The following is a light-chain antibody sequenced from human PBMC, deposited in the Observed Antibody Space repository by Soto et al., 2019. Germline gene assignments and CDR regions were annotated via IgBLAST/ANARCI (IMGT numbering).Light chain of an antibody. J-gene: IGLJ1*01. V-gene: IGLV3-1*01. Sequence: SYELTQPPSVSVSPGQTASITCSGDKLGDKYACWYQQKPGQSPVLVIYQASKRPSGIPERFSGSNSGNTATLTISGTQAMDEADYYCQAWDSSTVVFGTGTKLTVL. CDR2: QAS. CDR3: QAWDSSTVV. CDR1: KLGDKY.